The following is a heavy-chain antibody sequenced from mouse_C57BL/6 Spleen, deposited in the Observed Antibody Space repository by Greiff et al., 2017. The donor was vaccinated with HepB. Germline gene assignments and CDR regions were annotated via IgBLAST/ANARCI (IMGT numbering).Heavy chain of an antibody. V-gene: IGHV7-3*01. CDR3: ARLGGSSYDY. J-gene: IGHJ2*01. CDR1: GFTFTDYY. D-gene: IGHD1-1*01. Sequence: DVHLVESGGGLVQPGGSLSLSCAASGFTFTDYYMSWVRQPPGKALEWLGFIRNKANGYTTEYSASVKGRFTISRDNSQSILYLQMNALRAEDSATYYCARLGGSSYDYWGQGTTLTVSS. CDR2: IRNKANGYTT.